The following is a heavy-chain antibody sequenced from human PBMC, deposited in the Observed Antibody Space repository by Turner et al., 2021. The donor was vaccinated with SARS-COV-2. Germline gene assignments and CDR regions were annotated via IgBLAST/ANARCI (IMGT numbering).Heavy chain of an antibody. Sequence: EVQLVESGGCLVHPGGSLRLSCAASGFTFSSHWMSWVRQAPGKGLEWVANIKQDGSEKYYVDSVKGRFTISRDNAKNSLYLQMNSLRAEDTAVYYCARVEMATISFDYWGQGTLVTVSS. CDR2: IKQDGSEK. D-gene: IGHD5-12*01. J-gene: IGHJ4*02. CDR1: GFTFSSHW. CDR3: ARVEMATISFDY. V-gene: IGHV3-7*01.